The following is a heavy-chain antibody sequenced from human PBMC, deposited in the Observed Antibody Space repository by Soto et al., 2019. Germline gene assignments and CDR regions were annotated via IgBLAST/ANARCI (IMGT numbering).Heavy chain of an antibody. J-gene: IGHJ4*02. D-gene: IGHD5-18*01. CDR2: IRSKAYGGTT. V-gene: IGHV3-49*03. CDR1: GFTFGDYA. CDR3: TRAYVDTAMVTFDY. Sequence: AGGSLRLSCTASGFTFGDYAMSWFRQAPGKGLEWVGFIRSKAYGGTTEYAASVKGRFTISRDDSKSIAYLQMNSLKTEDTAVYYCTRAYVDTAMVTFDYWGQGLLVTVSS.